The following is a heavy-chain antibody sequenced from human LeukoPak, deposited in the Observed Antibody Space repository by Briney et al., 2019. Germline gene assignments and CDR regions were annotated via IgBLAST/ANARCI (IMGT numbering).Heavy chain of an antibody. D-gene: IGHD2-2*01. J-gene: IGHJ5*02. V-gene: IGHV4-34*01. CDR3: ARHRDIVVVPADNWFDP. CDR1: GGSFSGYY. Sequence: SETLSLTCAVYGGSFSGYYWSWIRQPPGKGLEWIGEINHSGSTNYNPSLKSRVTISVDTSKNQFSLKLSSVTAADTAVYYCARHRDIVVVPADNWFDPWGQGTLVTVSS. CDR2: INHSGST.